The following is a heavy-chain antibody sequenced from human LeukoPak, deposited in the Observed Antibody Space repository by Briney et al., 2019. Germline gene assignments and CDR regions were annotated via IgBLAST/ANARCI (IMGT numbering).Heavy chain of an antibody. CDR1: GFTFSNAW. CDR3: RFSDSSGSDH. CDR2: IKSKTDGGTT. J-gene: IGHJ4*02. V-gene: IGHV3-15*01. Sequence: GGSLRLSCAASGFTFSNAWMNWVRQAPGKGLEWVGRIKSKTDGGTTDYAAPVKGRFTISRDDSKNTVYLQMNSLKTKDSAMYYCRFSDSSGSDHWGQGTLVTVSS. D-gene: IGHD3-22*01.